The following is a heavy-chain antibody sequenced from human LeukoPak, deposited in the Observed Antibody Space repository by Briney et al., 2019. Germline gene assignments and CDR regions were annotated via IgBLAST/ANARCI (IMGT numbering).Heavy chain of an antibody. V-gene: IGHV1-24*01. D-gene: IGHD6-19*01. J-gene: IGHJ4*02. CDR3: ATLEVGSAIDY. Sequence: ASEKVSRKVSGYTLTVLSMNWVRQALGKGLEWMGGFDPEDGETIYAQKFQGRVTMTEDTSTDTAYMELSSLRSEDTAVYYCATLEVGSAIDYWGQGTLVTVSS. CDR1: GYTLTVLS. CDR2: FDPEDGET.